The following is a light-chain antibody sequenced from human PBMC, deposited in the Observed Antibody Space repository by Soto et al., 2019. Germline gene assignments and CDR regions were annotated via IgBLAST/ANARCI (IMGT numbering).Light chain of an antibody. CDR1: SSDVGSYNH. CDR2: EVS. CDR3: SSYTSSSTWV. V-gene: IGLV2-18*02. Sequence: QSVLTQPPSGSGSPGQSVTISCTGTSSDVGSYNHVCWYQQPPGTAPKLMIYEVSNRPSGVPDRFSGSKSGNTASLTISGLQAEDEADYYCSSYTSSSTWVFGGGTKLTVL. J-gene: IGLJ3*02.